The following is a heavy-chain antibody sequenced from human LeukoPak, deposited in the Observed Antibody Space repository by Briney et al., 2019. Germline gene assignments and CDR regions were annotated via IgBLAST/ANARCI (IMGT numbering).Heavy chain of an antibody. CDR2: ISYDGSNK. Sequence: AGGSLRLSCAASGFTFSSYAMHWVRQAPGKGLEWVAVISYDGSNKYYADSVKGRFTISRDNSKNTLYLQMNSLRAEDTAVYYCAREGAAAGLTYHYYYYMDVWGKGTTVTVSS. D-gene: IGHD6-13*01. CDR1: GFTFSSYA. J-gene: IGHJ6*03. V-gene: IGHV3-30*04. CDR3: AREGAAAGLTYHYYYYMDV.